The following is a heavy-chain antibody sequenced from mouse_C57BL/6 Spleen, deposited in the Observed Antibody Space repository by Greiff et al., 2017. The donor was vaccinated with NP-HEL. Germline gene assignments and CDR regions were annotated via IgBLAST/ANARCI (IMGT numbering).Heavy chain of an antibody. Sequence: VQLQQPGAELVKPGASVKLSCKASGYTFTSYWMHWVKQRPGQGLEWIGMIHPNSGSTNYNEKFKSKATLTVDKSSSTAYMQLSSLTSEDSAVYYCARKGANYYGSSYDYAMDYWGQGTSVTVSS. J-gene: IGHJ4*01. CDR2: IHPNSGST. V-gene: IGHV1-64*01. D-gene: IGHD1-1*01. CDR3: ARKGANYYGSSYDYAMDY. CDR1: GYTFTSYW.